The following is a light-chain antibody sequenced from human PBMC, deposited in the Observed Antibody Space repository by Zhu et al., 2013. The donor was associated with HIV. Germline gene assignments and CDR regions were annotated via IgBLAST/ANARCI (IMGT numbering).Light chain of an antibody. V-gene: IGLV2-14*03. CDR3: SSYAGDSVL. CDR1: NNDVGAYNL. Sequence: QSALTQPSSVSGSPGQSIAISCSGSNNDVGAYNLVSWYQQYPGKAPKLIIYDVTNRPSGVSDRFSGSKSGNTASLTISGLQAEDEADYYCSSYAGDSVLFGGGTKLTVL. J-gene: IGLJ2*01. CDR2: DVT.